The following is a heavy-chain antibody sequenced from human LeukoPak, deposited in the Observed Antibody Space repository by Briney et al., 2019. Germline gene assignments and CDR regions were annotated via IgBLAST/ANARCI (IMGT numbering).Heavy chain of an antibody. D-gene: IGHD3-9*01. CDR3: TTYYDIFTGYDTRIDH. V-gene: IGHV3-15*01. CDR1: GFTVSNAW. J-gene: IGHJ4*02. CDR2: IKSKTHGGSP. Sequence: GGSLRLSCAASGFTVSNAWMSWVRQAPGKGLEWVGRIKSKTHGGSPDYAAPVKGRFTISRDDSRNTLYLQMNSLKTEDTAVYYCTTYYDIFTGYDTRIDHWGQGTLVTVSS.